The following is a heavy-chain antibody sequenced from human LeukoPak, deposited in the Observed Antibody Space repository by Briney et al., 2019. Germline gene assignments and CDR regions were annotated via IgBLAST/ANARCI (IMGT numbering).Heavy chain of an antibody. D-gene: IGHD6-13*01. CDR3: ARANPQQQLAFDY. CDR1: GGSFSGYY. V-gene: IGHV4-34*01. J-gene: IGHJ4*02. CDR2: INHSGST. Sequence: SETLSLTCAVYGGSFSGYYWSWIRQPPGKGLEWIGEINHSGSTNYNPSLKSRVTISVDTSKNQFSLKLSSVTAADTAVNYCARANPQQQLAFDYWGQGTLVTVSS.